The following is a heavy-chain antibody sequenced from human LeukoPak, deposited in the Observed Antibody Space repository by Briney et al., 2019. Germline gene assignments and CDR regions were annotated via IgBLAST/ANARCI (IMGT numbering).Heavy chain of an antibody. Sequence: GGSLRLSCAASGFTVSSNQMSWVRQAPGKGLEWVSAISGSGGSTYYADSVKGRFTISRDNSKNTLYLQMNSLRAEDTAVYYCAKGSGWYVDYFDYWGQGTLVTVSS. CDR2: ISGSGGST. V-gene: IGHV3-23*01. CDR1: GFTVSSNQ. D-gene: IGHD6-19*01. J-gene: IGHJ4*02. CDR3: AKGSGWYVDYFDY.